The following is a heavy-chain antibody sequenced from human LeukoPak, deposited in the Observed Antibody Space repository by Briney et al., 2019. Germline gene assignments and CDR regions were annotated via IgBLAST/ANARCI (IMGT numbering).Heavy chain of an antibody. Sequence: SVKVSCKASGGTFSSYAISWVRQAPGQGLEWMGRIIPIFGTANYAQKFQGRVTITTDESTNTAYMELSSLRSEDTAVYYCARGTIFGVVPYYYYMDVWGKGTTVTVSS. CDR2: IIPIFGTA. CDR3: ARGTIFGVVPYYYYMDV. V-gene: IGHV1-69*05. CDR1: GGTFSSYA. J-gene: IGHJ6*03. D-gene: IGHD3-3*01.